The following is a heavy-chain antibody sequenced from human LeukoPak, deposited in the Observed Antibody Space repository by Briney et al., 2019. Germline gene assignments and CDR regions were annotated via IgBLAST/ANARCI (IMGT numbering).Heavy chain of an antibody. V-gene: IGHV3-30*18. CDR3: AKPQYSSSWYQFDY. CDR2: ISYDGSNK. J-gene: IGHJ4*02. Sequence: PGGSLRLSCAASGFTFSSYGMHWVRQAPGKGLEWVAVISYDGSNKYYADSVKGRFTISRDNSKNTLYLQMNSLRAEDTAVYYCAKPQYSSSWYQFDYWGQGTLVTVSS. CDR1: GFTFSSYG. D-gene: IGHD6-13*01.